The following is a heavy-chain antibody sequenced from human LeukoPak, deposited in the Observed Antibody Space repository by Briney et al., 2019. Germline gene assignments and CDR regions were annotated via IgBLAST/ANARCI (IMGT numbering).Heavy chain of an antibody. V-gene: IGHV3-23*01. Sequence: GGSPRLSCAASGFTFSSYAMSWVRQPPGKGLEWVSSMSGGGGVTYYADSVKGRFTISRDNSKNTLYLQMNSLRAEDTAVYYCAKDPRVATIEIFDYWGQGTLVTVSS. D-gene: IGHD5-12*01. CDR2: MSGGGGVT. J-gene: IGHJ4*02. CDR1: GFTFSSYA. CDR3: AKDPRVATIEIFDY.